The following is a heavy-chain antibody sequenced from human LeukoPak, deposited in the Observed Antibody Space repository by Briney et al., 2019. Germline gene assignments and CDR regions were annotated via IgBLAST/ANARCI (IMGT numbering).Heavy chain of an antibody. V-gene: IGHV4-34*01. CDR1: GGSFSGYY. CDR3: ARQSYSDSEHFQH. J-gene: IGHJ1*01. Sequence: SETLSLTCAVCGGSFSGYYWSWIRQPPGKGLEWIGEINHSGSTNYNPSLKSRVTISVDTSKNQFSLKLSSVTAADTAVYYCARQSYSDSEHFQHWGQGTLVTVSS. CDR2: INHSGST. D-gene: IGHD2/OR15-2a*01.